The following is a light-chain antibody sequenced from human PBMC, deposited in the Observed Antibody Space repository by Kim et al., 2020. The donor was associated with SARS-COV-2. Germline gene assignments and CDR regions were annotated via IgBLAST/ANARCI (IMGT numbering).Light chain of an antibody. CDR1: SNNIGFYNY. CDR2: DVT. J-gene: IGLJ2*01. Sequence: PGQSVTISCTGASNNIGFYNYVSWYQHHPGRAPKLIIYDVTKRPSGAPDRFSGSKSGNTASLTVSGLQSEDEADYYCCSYAGDYVIFGGGTQLTVL. CDR3: CSYAGDYVI. V-gene: IGLV2-11*01.